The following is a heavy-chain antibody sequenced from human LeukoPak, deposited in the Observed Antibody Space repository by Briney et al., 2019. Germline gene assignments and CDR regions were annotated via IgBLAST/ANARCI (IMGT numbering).Heavy chain of an antibody. CDR1: GGSFSGYY. CDR3: ARSLWSGWYYFDY. V-gene: IGHV4-34*01. Sequence: SETLSLTCAVYGGSFSGYYWSWIRQPPGKGLEWIGEINHSGSTNYNPSLKSRVTISVDTSMNQFSLKLSSVTAADTAVYYCARSLWSGWYYFDYWGQGTLVTVSS. CDR2: INHSGST. D-gene: IGHD3-3*01. J-gene: IGHJ4*02.